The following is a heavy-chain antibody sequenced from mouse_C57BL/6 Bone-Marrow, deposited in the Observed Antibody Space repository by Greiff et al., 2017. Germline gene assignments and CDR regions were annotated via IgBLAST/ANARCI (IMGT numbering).Heavy chain of an antibody. Sequence: EVQRVESGAELVKPGASVKLSCTASGFNIKDYYMHWVKQRTEQGLEWIGRIDPEDGETKDAPKFQGKATITADTSANTAYMQLSSLTSEDTAVYYVARGYYCGPWFAYWGQGALVTVSA. CDR2: IDPEDGET. CDR3: ARGYYCGPWFAY. CDR1: GFNIKDYY. J-gene: IGHJ3*01. D-gene: IGHD1-1*01. V-gene: IGHV14-2*01.